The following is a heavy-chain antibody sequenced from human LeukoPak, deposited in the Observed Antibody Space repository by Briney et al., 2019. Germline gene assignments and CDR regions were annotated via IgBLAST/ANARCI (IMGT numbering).Heavy chain of an antibody. V-gene: IGHV4-59*01. CDR3: ARVAAAAGEGIGGYYFDY. CDR2: IYYSGST. D-gene: IGHD6-13*01. CDR1: GGSISSYY. Sequence: SETLSLTCTVSGGSISSYYWSWIRQPPGKGLEWIGYIYYSGSTNYNPSLKSRVTISVDTSKNQFSLKLSSVTAADTAVYYCARVAAAAGEGIGGYYFDYWGQGTLVTVFS. J-gene: IGHJ4*02.